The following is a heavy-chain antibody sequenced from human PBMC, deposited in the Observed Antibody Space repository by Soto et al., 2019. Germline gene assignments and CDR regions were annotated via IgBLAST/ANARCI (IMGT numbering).Heavy chain of an antibody. CDR1: GYTFTSYA. Sequence: QVQLVQSGAEVKKPGASVKVSCKASGYTFTSYAMHWVRQAPGQRLEWMGWINAGNGNTKYSQKFQGRVTITRDTYASTAYLELRSLRSEDTALYYCARDLGGMDIWGQGTMVTVSS. CDR3: ARDLGGMDI. V-gene: IGHV1-3*01. CDR2: INAGNGNT. D-gene: IGHD3-10*01. J-gene: IGHJ3*02.